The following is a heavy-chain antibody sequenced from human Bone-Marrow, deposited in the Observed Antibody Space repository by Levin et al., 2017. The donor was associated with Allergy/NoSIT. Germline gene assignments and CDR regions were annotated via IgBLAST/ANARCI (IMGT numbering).Heavy chain of an antibody. J-gene: IGHJ4*02. Sequence: SQTLSLTCTVSGDSVTSGRFFCSWIRQPPGKGLEWIGYMYHSGSTNYNPSLKGRVTISLDTSKNQFSLKLTSVTAADTAVYYCASTPYYGSGSYYDHWGQGILVTVSS. CDR2: MYHSGST. CDR3: ASTPYYGSGSYYDH. CDR1: GDSVTSGRFF. V-gene: IGHV4-61*01. D-gene: IGHD3-10*01.